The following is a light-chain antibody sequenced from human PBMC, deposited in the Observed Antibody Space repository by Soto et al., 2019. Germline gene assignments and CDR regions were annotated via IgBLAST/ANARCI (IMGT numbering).Light chain of an antibody. CDR1: QSVGSN. J-gene: IGKJ1*01. CDR3: QQYDNWLTT. V-gene: IGKV3-15*01. CDR2: GSS. Sequence: EIVMTQSPATLSVSPGESATLSCRASQSVGSNLAWCQQKPGQDPRLLIYGSSTRATGIPARFSGSGSGTEFTLTITTRQSEDFAVYYCQQYDNWLTTFGQGTKVEIQ.